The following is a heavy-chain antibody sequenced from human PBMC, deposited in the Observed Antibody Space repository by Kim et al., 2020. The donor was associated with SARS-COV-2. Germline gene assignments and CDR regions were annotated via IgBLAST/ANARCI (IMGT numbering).Heavy chain of an antibody. CDR3: AREYI. CDR2: ISSSSSYI. V-gene: IGHV3-21*01. J-gene: IGHJ3*02. Sequence: ISSSSSYIYYADSVKGRFTISRDNAKNSLYLQMNSLRAEDTAVYYCAREYIWGQGTMVTVSS.